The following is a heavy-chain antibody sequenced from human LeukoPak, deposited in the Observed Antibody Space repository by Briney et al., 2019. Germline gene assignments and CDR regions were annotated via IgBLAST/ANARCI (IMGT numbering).Heavy chain of an antibody. CDR3: ARRSENSSGYYFAYYFDY. CDR2: IYYSGST. J-gene: IGHJ4*02. D-gene: IGHD3-22*01. CDR1: GGSISSGDYY. Sequence: SETLSLTCTVSGGSISSGDYYWSWIRQPPGKGLEWIGYIYYSGSTYYNPSLKSRVTISVDTSKNPFSLKLSSVTAADTAVYYCARRSENSSGYYFAYYFDYWGQGTLVTVSS. V-gene: IGHV4-30-4*08.